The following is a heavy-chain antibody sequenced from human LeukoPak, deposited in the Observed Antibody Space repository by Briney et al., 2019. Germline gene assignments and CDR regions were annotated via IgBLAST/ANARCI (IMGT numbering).Heavy chain of an antibody. V-gene: IGHV3-30*18. D-gene: IGHD3-3*01. CDR2: ISYDGNNR. J-gene: IGHJ6*02. CDR3: AKVKFSANYYYSMDV. CDR1: RLILSSYG. Sequence: GGSLRLSCAVCRLILSSYGMQWVRQAPGRGREWVAFISYDGNNRYYTDSVKGRFTISRDNSKNTLYLQMNSLSAEDTAVFYCAKVKFSANYYYSMDVWGQGTTVTVSS.